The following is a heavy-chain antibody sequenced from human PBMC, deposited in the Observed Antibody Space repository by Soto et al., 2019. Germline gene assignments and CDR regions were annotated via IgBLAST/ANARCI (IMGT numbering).Heavy chain of an antibody. CDR1: GYTFTSYG. Sequence: QVQLVQSGAEVKKPGASVKVSCKASGYTFTSYGISWVRQAPGQGLEWMGWISAYNANTNHAQKLQVRVPMTTDTSLGDAYLPRMSLRSDDPAVYYCARDWAAAAPCDYWGQGTLVTVSS. CDR2: ISAYNANT. J-gene: IGHJ4*02. V-gene: IGHV1-18*01. D-gene: IGHD6-13*01. CDR3: ARDWAAAAPCDY.